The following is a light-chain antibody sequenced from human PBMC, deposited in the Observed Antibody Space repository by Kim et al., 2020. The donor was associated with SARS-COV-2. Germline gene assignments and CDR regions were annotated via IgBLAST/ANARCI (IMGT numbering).Light chain of an antibody. Sequence: SPGEGATLTGMASQSVTSGNLAWYQHKPGQAPRLLIYAASNRAAGISDRFSGSGSGTDFTLAISRLEPEDCAVYYCQQDGSAPWTFGQGTKVDIK. V-gene: IGKV3-20*01. CDR2: AAS. J-gene: IGKJ1*01. CDR3: QQDGSAPWT. CDR1: QSVTSGN.